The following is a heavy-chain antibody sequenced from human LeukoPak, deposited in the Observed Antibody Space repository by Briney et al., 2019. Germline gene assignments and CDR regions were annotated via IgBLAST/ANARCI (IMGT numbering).Heavy chain of an antibody. CDR3: AGSLGYCTSNVCYLKY. CDR1: GYTFTSYY. CDR2: INPSGGNT. D-gene: IGHD2-8*01. Sequence: ASVKVSCKASGYTFTSYYLQWVRQAPGQGLEWMGIINPSGGNTSYAQKFQGRVTMTRDMSTSTVYMELSSLRSDDTAVYYCAGSLGYCTSNVCYLKYWGQGTLVTVSS. J-gene: IGHJ4*02. V-gene: IGHV1-46*01.